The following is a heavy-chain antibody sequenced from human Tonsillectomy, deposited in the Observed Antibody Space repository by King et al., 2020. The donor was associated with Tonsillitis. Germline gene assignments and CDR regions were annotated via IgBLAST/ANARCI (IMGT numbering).Heavy chain of an antibody. CDR2: ISGDGGST. Sequence: VQLVESGGGVVQPGGSLRLSCAASGFTFDDYALHWVRQAPGKSLEWVSLISGDGGSTQYADSVKGRFTISRETSKKSLYLQMNSLTTEDTALYYCAKDVRQLIGFDFWGQGTLVTVSS. CDR1: GFTFDDYA. CDR3: AKDVRQLIGFDF. D-gene: IGHD6-13*01. V-gene: IGHV3-43*02. J-gene: IGHJ4*02.